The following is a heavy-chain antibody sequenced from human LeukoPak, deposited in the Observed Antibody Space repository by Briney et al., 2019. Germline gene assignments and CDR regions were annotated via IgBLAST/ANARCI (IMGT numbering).Heavy chain of an antibody. V-gene: IGHV4-59*08. CDR1: GGSISSYY. D-gene: IGHD6-13*01. CDR2: IYYSGST. CDR3: ARHLAAAGTPINRKLGFDP. J-gene: IGHJ5*02. Sequence: PSETLSLTCTVSGGSISSYYWSWIRQPPGKGLEWIGYIYYSGSTNYNPSLKSRVTISVDTSKNQFSLKLSSVTAADTAVYYCARHLAAAGTPINRKLGFDPWGQGTLVTVSS.